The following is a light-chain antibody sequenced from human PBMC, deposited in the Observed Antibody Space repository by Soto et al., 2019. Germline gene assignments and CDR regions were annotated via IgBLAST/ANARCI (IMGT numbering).Light chain of an antibody. CDR2: GGS. CDR3: CSYAGSSSYV. CDR1: SSDVGSYNL. Sequence: QSALTQPASVSGSPGQSITISCTGTSSDVGSYNLVSWYQQHPGKAPKLMIYGGSKRPSGVSNRFSGSKSGNTASLTISGLQAEDEADYYCCSYAGSSSYVFGTGTKLTVL. V-gene: IGLV2-23*01. J-gene: IGLJ1*01.